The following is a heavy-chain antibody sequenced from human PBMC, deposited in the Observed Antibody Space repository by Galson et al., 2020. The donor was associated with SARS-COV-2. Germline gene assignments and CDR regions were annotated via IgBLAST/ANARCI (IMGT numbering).Heavy chain of an antibody. V-gene: IGHV1-18*04. CDR1: RYTFTTPG. Sequence: ASVKVSCRASRYTFTTPGISWVRQVPGQGLEWMGWISPYNSKTKYAQKFQGRVSMPTDTSTSSAYMELRSLTSNDTAVYYCAKMTGTTRARYDPWGQGTLITVSS. CDR2: ISPYNSKT. CDR3: AKMTGTTRARYDP. D-gene: IGHD1-1*01. J-gene: IGHJ5*02.